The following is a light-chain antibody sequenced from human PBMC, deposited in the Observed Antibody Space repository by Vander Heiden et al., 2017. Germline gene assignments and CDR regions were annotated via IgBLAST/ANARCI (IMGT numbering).Light chain of an antibody. V-gene: IGKV4-1*01. CDR2: WAS. Sequence: DIVMAQSPDSLAVSLGERATINCRSSQTVLYSSNNKNSLAWYQQKPGQPPKLLIRWASTRASGVPDRFSGSGSGTDFTLTISSLQTEDVAVYYCQQDDSTPPTFGQGTRLAIK. CDR1: QTVLYSSNNKNS. CDR3: QQDDSTPPT. J-gene: IGKJ5*01.